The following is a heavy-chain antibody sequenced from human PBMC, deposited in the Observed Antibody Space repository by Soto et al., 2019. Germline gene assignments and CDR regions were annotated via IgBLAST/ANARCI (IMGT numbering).Heavy chain of an antibody. Sequence: QVQLVESGGGVVQPGRSLRLSCAASGFTFSSYAMHWVRQAPGKGLEWVAVISYDGSNKYYADSVKGRFTISSDNSRNRLHLQMNSLKVEDTAAYYCATEDDYDSSGYPLGLGYYYGMDVWGQGTTVTVSS. D-gene: IGHD3-22*01. J-gene: IGHJ6*02. V-gene: IGHV3-30-3*01. CDR1: GFTFSSYA. CDR3: ATEDDYDSSGYPLGLGYYYGMDV. CDR2: ISYDGSNK.